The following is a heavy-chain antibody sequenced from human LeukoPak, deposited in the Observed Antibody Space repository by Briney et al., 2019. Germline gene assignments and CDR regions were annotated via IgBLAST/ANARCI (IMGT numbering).Heavy chain of an antibody. CDR3: ARVQWLVGTGYSEY. Sequence: GGSLRLSCAASGFWFSNYAMTWVRQAPGKGLEWVSFIGGSGDTKHYEESVKGRFTISRDNSRNTLYLRMDNLRAEDTAIYFCARVQWLVGTGYSEYWGQGTLVTVSS. CDR1: GFWFSNYA. V-gene: IGHV3-23*01. D-gene: IGHD6-19*01. J-gene: IGHJ4*02. CDR2: IGGSGDTK.